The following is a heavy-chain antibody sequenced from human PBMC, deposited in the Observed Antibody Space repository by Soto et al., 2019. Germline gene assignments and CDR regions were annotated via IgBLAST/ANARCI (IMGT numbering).Heavy chain of an antibody. J-gene: IGHJ4*02. V-gene: IGHV4-30-2*01. Sequence: QLQLQESGSGLVKPSQTLSLTCAVSGGSISSGGYSWSWIRQPPGKGLEWIGYIYHSGSTYYNPSLKSRVTISVDRSKNQFSLKLSSVTAADTAVYYCARGGGDYYDSSGYYYYFDYWGQGTLVTVSS. CDR3: ARGGGDYYDSSGYYYYFDY. CDR1: GGSISSGGYS. D-gene: IGHD3-22*01. CDR2: IYHSGST.